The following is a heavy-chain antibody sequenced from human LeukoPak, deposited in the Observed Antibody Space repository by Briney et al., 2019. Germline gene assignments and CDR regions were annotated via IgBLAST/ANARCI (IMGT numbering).Heavy chain of an antibody. CDR1: GGSISSSSYY. J-gene: IGHJ4*02. CDR2: IYYSGST. D-gene: IGHD6-13*01. Sequence: SETLSLTCTVSGGSISSSSYYWGWIRQPPGKGLEWIGSIYYSGSTYYNPSLKSRVTISVGTSKNQFSLKLSSVTAADTAVYYCARDSRIAAAGLDYWGQGTLVTVSS. CDR3: ARDSRIAAAGLDY. V-gene: IGHV4-39*07.